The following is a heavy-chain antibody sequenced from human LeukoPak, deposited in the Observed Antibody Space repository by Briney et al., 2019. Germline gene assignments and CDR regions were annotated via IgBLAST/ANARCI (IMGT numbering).Heavy chain of an antibody. J-gene: IGHJ4*02. CDR3: AKHYMGSSYNNGLDC. V-gene: IGHV4-39*01. Sequence: SETLSLACTVSGGSISSVNYYWGWIRQPPGKGLEWIGSIYYSGTTYYNPSLNSRVTISVDTSKNQFSLKLSSVTAADTALYYCAKHYMGSSYNNGLDCWGQGTLVTVSS. CDR1: GGSISSVNYY. D-gene: IGHD3-10*01. CDR2: IYYSGTT.